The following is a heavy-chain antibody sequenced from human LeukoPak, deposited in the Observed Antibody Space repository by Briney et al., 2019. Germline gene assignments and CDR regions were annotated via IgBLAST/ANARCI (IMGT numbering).Heavy chain of an antibody. D-gene: IGHD3-10*01. CDR3: ARLKYYGSGSYYFAY. CDR2: IDPSDSYT. CDR1: GYSFTNYW. V-gene: IGHV5-10-1*01. Sequence: GESLKISCKGSGYSFTNYWITWVRQMPGKGLEWMGRIDPSDSYTNYSPSFQGHVTISADRSISAAYLQWSNLKASDTAMYYCARLKYYGSGSYYFAYWGQGTLVTVSS. J-gene: IGHJ4*02.